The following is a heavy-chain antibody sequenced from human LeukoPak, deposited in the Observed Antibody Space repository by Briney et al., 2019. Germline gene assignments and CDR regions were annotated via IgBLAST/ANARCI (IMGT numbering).Heavy chain of an antibody. V-gene: IGHV3-21*01. D-gene: IGHD3-10*01. Sequence: GGSLRLSCAASGFTFSSYSMNWVRQVPGKGLEWVSSISTSGNYIYYADSVKGRFTISRDNAKNSLYLQMDSLRAEDTAVYYCARDGSSYFDYWDQGTLVAVSP. CDR2: ISTSGNYI. J-gene: IGHJ4*02. CDR3: ARDGSSYFDY. CDR1: GFTFSSYS.